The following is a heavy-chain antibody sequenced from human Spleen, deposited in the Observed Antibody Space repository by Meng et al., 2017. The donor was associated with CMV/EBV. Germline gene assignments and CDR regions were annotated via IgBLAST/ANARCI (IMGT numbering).Heavy chain of an antibody. J-gene: IGHJ4*02. CDR1: YSSSTCYG. Sequence: SYSSSTCYGISWVRPAPEEVLEWMGWIRAYNGNTNYAQKLQGRVTMTTDTSTRTDYMQLRRLRSDATAVYYCAREAYDSSVYPDYWGQGTLVTVSS. D-gene: IGHD3-22*01. CDR2: IRAYNGNT. V-gene: IGHV1-18*01. CDR3: AREAYDSSVYPDY.